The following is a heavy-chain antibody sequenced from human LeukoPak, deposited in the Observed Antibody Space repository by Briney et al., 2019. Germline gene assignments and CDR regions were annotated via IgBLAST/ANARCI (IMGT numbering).Heavy chain of an antibody. CDR1: GFTFSTYA. D-gene: IGHD3-10*01. CDR2: ISSSGGTT. V-gene: IGHV3-23*01. Sequence: GGSLRLSCAASGFTFSTYAMNWVRQAPGKGLEWVSGISSSGGTTYYADSVKGRFTISRGNSKNTLYLQMNSLRAEDTAVYHCAKDGSYWYFDLWGRGALVTVSS. CDR3: AKDGSYWYFDL. J-gene: IGHJ2*01.